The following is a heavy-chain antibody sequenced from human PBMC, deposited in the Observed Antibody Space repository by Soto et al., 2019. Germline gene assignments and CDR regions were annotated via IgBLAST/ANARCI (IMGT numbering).Heavy chain of an antibody. J-gene: IGHJ4*02. CDR3: ARERRWEPLLY. D-gene: IGHD1-26*01. Sequence: QVQLVQSGPEVKKPGASVKVSCKGSGYTFSNYGATWVRQAPGQGLERLGWVSAYNRNTDYAQKFEDRATMTIDTSTNTAYLERRGRTPDDTAVYYCARERRWEPLLYWGQGTL. CDR2: VSAYNRNT. V-gene: IGHV1-18*01. CDR1: GYTFSNYG.